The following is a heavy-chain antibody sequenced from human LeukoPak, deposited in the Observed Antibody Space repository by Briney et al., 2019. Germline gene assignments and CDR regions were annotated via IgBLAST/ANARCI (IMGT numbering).Heavy chain of an antibody. CDR1: GGTFSSYA. CDR2: IIPIFGTA. Sequence: GSSVKVSCKASGGTFSSYAISWVRQAPGQGLEWMGGIIPIFGTANYAQKFQGRVTITTDESTSTAYMELSSLRSEDTAVYYCARSPPYCSSTSCSSPSWFDTWGQGTLVTVSS. J-gene: IGHJ5*02. D-gene: IGHD2-2*01. V-gene: IGHV1-69*05. CDR3: ARSPPYCSSTSCSSPSWFDT.